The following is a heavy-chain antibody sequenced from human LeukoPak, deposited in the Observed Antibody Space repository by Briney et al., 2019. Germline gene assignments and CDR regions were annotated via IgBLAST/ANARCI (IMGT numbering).Heavy chain of an antibody. V-gene: IGHV1-46*01. J-gene: IGHJ4*02. D-gene: IGHD6-19*01. CDR2: INPSGGST. CDR3: ARDGFGMSSGWYGDY. CDR1: GYTFTSYY. Sequence: AASVNVSFTASGYTFTSYYMHWVRQAPGQGLEWMGIINPSGGSTSYAQKFQGRVTMTRDTSTSTVYMELSSLRSEDTAVYYCARDGFGMSSGWYGDYWSQGTLVTVSS.